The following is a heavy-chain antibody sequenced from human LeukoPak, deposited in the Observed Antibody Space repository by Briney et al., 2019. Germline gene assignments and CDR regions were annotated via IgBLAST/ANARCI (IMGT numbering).Heavy chain of an antibody. J-gene: IGHJ4*02. Sequence: PGGSLRLSCVASGFTFSSYGMHWVRQAPGKGLEWVAVIWYDRSNKYYADSVKGRFTISRDNSKNTLYLQMNSLRAEDTAVYYCAKCGRSGSYSTYYFDYWGQGTLVTVSS. V-gene: IGHV3-33*06. CDR3: AKCGRSGSYSTYYFDY. D-gene: IGHD1-26*01. CDR2: IWYDRSNK. CDR1: GFTFSSYG.